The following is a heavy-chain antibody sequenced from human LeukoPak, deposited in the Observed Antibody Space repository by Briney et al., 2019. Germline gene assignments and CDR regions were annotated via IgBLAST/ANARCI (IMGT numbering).Heavy chain of an antibody. J-gene: IGHJ5*02. CDR3: ARARITMVRGVITNNWFDP. V-gene: IGHV1-46*01. CDR1: GYTFTSYY. Sequence: ASVKVSCKASGYTFTSYYMHWVRQAPGQGLEWMGIINPSGGSTSYVQKFQGRVTMTRDTSTSTVYMELSSLRSEDTAVYYCARARITMVRGVITNNWFDPWGQGTLVTVSS. CDR2: INPSGGST. D-gene: IGHD3-10*01.